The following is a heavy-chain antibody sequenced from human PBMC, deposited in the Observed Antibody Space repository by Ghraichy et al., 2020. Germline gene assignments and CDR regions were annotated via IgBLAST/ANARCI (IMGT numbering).Heavy chain of an antibody. CDR3: ARDRHSGHDPDAFDI. CDR1: GFTFSNYW. CDR2: INSDGSST. Sequence: GGSLRLSCAASGFTFSNYWMHWVRQAPGKGLVWVSRINSDGSSTSYADSVQGRFTISRDNAKNTLYLQMNSLRAEDTAVYHCARDRHSGHDPDAFDIWGQGTMVTVSS. J-gene: IGHJ3*02. V-gene: IGHV3-74*01. D-gene: IGHD5-12*01.